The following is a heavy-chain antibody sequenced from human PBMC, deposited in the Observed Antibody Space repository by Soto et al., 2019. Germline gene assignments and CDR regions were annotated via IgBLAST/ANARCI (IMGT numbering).Heavy chain of an antibody. Sequence: ASVKVSCKASGYTFTSYDINWVRQATGQGLEWMGWMNPNSGNTGYAQKFQGRVTMTRNTSISTAYMELSSLRSEDTAMYYCARGYGAAAGNYYYYMDVWGKGTTVTVSS. J-gene: IGHJ6*03. V-gene: IGHV1-8*01. CDR2: MNPNSGNT. CDR3: ARGYGAAAGNYYYYMDV. D-gene: IGHD6-13*01. CDR1: GYTFTSYD.